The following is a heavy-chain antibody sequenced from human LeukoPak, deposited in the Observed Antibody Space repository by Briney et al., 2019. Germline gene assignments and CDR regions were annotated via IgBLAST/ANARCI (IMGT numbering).Heavy chain of an antibody. CDR2: FDPEDGET. J-gene: IGHJ4*02. CDR3: AHGKGRWLHLIY. Sequence: ASVKVSCKVSGYTLTELSMHWVPQAPGKGLERMGGFDPEDGETIYAQKFQGRVTMTEDTSTDTAYMELSSLRSEDTPVYYCAHGKGRWLHLIYWGQGTLVTVSS. D-gene: IGHD5-24*01. V-gene: IGHV1-24*01. CDR1: GYTLTELS.